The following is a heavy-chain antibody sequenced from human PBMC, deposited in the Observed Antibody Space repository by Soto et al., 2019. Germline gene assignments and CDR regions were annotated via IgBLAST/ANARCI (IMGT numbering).Heavy chain of an antibody. CDR3: AKRLSGLPYDYYYGMDV. J-gene: IGHJ6*02. CDR2: ISYDGSNK. D-gene: IGHD5-12*01. Sequence: PXGSLELSVAASGFTFSSYAMHGVRQAPGKGLEWVAVISYDGSNKYYADSVKGRFTISRDNSKNTLYLQMNSLRAEDTAVYYCAKRLSGLPYDYYYGMDVWGQGTTVTVSS. V-gene: IGHV3-30*18. CDR1: GFTFSSYA.